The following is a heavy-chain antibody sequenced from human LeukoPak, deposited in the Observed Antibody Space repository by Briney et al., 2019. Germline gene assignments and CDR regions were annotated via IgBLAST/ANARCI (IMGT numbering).Heavy chain of an antibody. V-gene: IGHV3-21*01. J-gene: IGHJ4*02. D-gene: IGHD4-17*01. CDR3: ARDGRRESYGER. Sequence: GGSLRLSCAASRFTFSTYWMHWVRQAPGKGLEWVSSISSSSSYIYYADSVKGRFTISRDNAKNSLYLQMNSLRAEDTAVYYCARDGRRESYGERWGQGTLVTVSS. CDR1: RFTFSTYW. CDR2: ISSSSSYI.